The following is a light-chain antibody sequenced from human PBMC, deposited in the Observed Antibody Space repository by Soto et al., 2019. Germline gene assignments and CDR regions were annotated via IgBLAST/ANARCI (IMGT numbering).Light chain of an antibody. J-gene: IGLJ2*01. CDR1: SSDVGGYNY. CDR2: EVS. V-gene: IGLV2-8*01. Sequence: QSALTQPPSASGSPGQSVTISCTGTSSDVGGYNYVSWYQQHPGKAPKLMIYEVSKRPSGVPDRFSGSKSGNTASLTVSGLQAEYEADYYCSSYAGSNTPDVVFGGGTKLTVL. CDR3: SSYAGSNTPDVV.